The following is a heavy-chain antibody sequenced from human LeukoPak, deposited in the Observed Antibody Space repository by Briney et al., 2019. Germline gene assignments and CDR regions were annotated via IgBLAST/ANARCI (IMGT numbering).Heavy chain of an antibody. D-gene: IGHD3-10*01. CDR2: ISGSGGST. J-gene: IGHJ1*01. Sequence: PWGSLRLSCAASGFTFSSYAMCCVRQAPGKGLQWFSAISGSGGSTYYADSVKGRFTISRDNSKNTLYLQMNSLRAEDTAVYYCAYLGSRTFLSSFHHWGQGTLVTVSS. CDR3: AYLGSRTFLSSFHH. CDR1: GFTFSSYA. V-gene: IGHV3-23*01.